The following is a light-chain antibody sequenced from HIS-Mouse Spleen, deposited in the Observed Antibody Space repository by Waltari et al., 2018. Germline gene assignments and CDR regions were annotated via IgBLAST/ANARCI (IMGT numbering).Light chain of an antibody. CDR1: SRDVGGYNY. CDR2: EVS. V-gene: IGLV2-14*01. CDR3: SSYTSSSTWV. J-gene: IGLJ3*02. Sequence: QSALTQPASVSGSPGQSITISCTGTSRDVGGYNYVPWYQQPPGKAPKLMIYEVSNRPSGVSNRFSGSKSGNTASLTISGLQAEDEADYYCSSYTSSSTWVFGGGTKLTVL.